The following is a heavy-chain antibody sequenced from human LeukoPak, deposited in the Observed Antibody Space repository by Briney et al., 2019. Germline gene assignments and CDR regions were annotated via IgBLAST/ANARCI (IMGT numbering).Heavy chain of an antibody. J-gene: IGHJ4*02. CDR1: GLTFRGYW. V-gene: IGHV3-7*01. D-gene: IGHD2/OR15-2a*01. Sequence: GGSLRLSCAVSGLTFRGYWMSWVRQAPGKGLEWVANIKDDGSETYYVDPVKGRFTISRDNTKNSLYLQMDSLRAEDSAIYCCASELKRLWRDYLDNWGQGTLVTVSS. CDR3: ASELKRLWRDYLDN. CDR2: IKDDGSET.